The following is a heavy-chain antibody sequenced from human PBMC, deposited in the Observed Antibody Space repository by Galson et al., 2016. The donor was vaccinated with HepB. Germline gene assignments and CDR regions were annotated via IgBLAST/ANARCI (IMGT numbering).Heavy chain of an antibody. CDR1: GGSISTNDYY. V-gene: IGHV4-39*01. CDR2: IYYTGNA. D-gene: IGHD4-17*01. Sequence: SETLSLTCTVSGGSISTNDYYWGWIRQPPGKGLEWIGRIYYTGNAYYTPSFESRGTIAVDTSNNQFSLDLSSVTAADTATYFYATTVTTLNSDGMDVWGQGTTVTVSS. J-gene: IGHJ6*02. CDR3: ATTVTTLNSDGMDV.